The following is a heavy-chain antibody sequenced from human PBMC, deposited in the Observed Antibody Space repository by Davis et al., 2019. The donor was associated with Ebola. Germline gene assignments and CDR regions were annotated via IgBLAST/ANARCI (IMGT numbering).Heavy chain of an antibody. CDR2: IYYSGST. V-gene: IGHV4-59*12. CDR3: ARDQVEFSSLSVPRGWFDT. D-gene: IGHD6-6*01. CDR1: GGSISSYY. Sequence: MPGGSLRLSCTVSGGSISSYYWSWIRQPPGKGLEWIGYIYYSGSTNYNPSLKSRVTISVDTSKNQFSLKLSSVTAADTAVYYCARDQVEFSSLSVPRGWFDTWGQGTLVTVSP. J-gene: IGHJ5*02.